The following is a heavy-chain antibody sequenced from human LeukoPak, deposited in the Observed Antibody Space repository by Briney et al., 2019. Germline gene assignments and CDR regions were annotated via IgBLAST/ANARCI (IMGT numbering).Heavy chain of an antibody. J-gene: IGHJ4*02. D-gene: IGHD3-22*01. Sequence: GASVKVSCKASGGTFSSYAISRVRQAPGQGLEWMGGIIPIFGTANYAQKFQGRVTITADESTSTAYMELSSLRSEDTAVYYCARASYDSSGYYYVLPSLDYWGQGTLVTVSS. V-gene: IGHV1-69*13. CDR3: ARASYDSSGYYYVLPSLDY. CDR1: GGTFSSYA. CDR2: IIPIFGTA.